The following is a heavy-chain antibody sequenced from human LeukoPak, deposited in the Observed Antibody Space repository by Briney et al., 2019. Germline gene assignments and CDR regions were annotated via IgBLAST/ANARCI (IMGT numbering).Heavy chain of an antibody. D-gene: IGHD2-15*01. J-gene: IGHJ4*02. CDR3: ARAVGYCSGGSCSMYYFDY. CDR1: GYTFTSYY. V-gene: IGHV1-46*01. Sequence: ASVKVSCKASGYTFTSYYMHWVRQAPGQGLEWMGIINPSGGSTSYAQKFQGRVTMTSDMSTSTVYMELSSLRSEDTGMYYCARAVGYCSGGSCSMYYFDYWGQGTLVTVSS. CDR2: INPSGGST.